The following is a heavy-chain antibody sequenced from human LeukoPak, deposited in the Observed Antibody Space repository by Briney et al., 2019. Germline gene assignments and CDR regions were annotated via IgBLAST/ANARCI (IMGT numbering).Heavy chain of an antibody. CDR2: IYHTGTT. Sequence: PSETLSLTCSVSEYSISSGYYWGWIRQSPGKGLEWMAAIYHTGTTYYNPSLESRVTISLDRSKNQFSLIVSSVIAADTAIYYCTRGMSGYLYGQYYEYYYYMDVWGKGTTVTVSS. J-gene: IGHJ6*03. CDR1: EYSISSGYY. D-gene: IGHD5-18*01. CDR3: TRGMSGYLYGQYYEYYYYMDV. V-gene: IGHV4-38-2*02.